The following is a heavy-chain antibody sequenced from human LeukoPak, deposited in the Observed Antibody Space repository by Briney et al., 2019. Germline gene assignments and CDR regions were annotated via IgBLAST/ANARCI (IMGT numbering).Heavy chain of an antibody. CDR2: IWSDGTNQ. Sequence: GGSLRLSCEASGFTFSHFGMHWVRQAPGKGLEWVAVIWSDGTNQYYGDSVKGRFTISRDNFRRTVSLQVNDLRAEDTAVYYCVKDAQRGFDYSNSLQHWGQGSLVIVSS. D-gene: IGHD4-11*01. J-gene: IGHJ4*02. V-gene: IGHV3-33*06. CDR3: VKDAQRGFDYSNSLQH. CDR1: GFTFSHFG.